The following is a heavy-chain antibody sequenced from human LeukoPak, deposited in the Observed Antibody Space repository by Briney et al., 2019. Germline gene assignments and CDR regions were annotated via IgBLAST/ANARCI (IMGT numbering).Heavy chain of an antibody. D-gene: IGHD6-19*01. CDR2: INWNGGST. Sequence: GGSLRLSCAASGFTFSRYEMNWVRQAPGKGLEWVSGINWNGGSTGYADSVKGRFTISRDNARNSLYLQMNSLRAEDTALYYCARIAMAGIGDGFDIWGQGTMVTVSS. V-gene: IGHV3-20*04. CDR3: ARIAMAGIGDGFDI. J-gene: IGHJ3*02. CDR1: GFTFSRYE.